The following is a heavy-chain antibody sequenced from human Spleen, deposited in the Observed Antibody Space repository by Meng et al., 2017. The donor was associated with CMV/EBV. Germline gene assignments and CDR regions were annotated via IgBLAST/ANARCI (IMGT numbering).Heavy chain of an antibody. Sequence: CAVSGFTVSNNYMSWVRQAPGKGLEWVSVIYSGGNIVYGDSVKGRFTISRDNSKNTVDLQLNSLRPEDTAIYYCARFVFNRTPSTYYWGQGTLVTVSS. CDR2: IYSGGNI. V-gene: IGHV3-66*02. D-gene: IGHD1-1*01. CDR1: GFTVSNNY. J-gene: IGHJ4*02. CDR3: ARFVFNRTPSTYY.